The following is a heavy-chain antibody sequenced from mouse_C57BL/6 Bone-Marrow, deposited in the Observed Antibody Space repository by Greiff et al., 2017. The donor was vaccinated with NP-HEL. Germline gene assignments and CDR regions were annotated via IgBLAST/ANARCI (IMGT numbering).Heavy chain of an antibody. V-gene: IGHV1-82*01. CDR2: IYPGDGAT. CDR1: GYAFSSSW. CDR3: AQIYYCWYFDV. J-gene: IGHJ1*03. D-gene: IGHD1-1*01. Sequence: QVRLQQSGPELVKPGASVKISCKASGYAFSSSWMNWVKQRPGKGLEWIGRIYPGDGATNYNGKFKGKATLTADKSSSTAYMQLSSLTSEDSAVYFCAQIYYCWYFDVWGTGTTVTVSS.